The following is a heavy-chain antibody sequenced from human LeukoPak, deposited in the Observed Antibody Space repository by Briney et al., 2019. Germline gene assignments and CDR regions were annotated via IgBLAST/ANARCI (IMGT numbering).Heavy chain of an antibody. V-gene: IGHV3-74*01. CDR1: GFIFSNNY. J-gene: IGHJ4*02. CDR3: ARGYSYAHDY. CDR2: INTDGSST. Sequence: GGSLRLSCAASGFIFSNNYMHWVRQAPGKGLVWVSRINTDGSSTNYADSVKGRFTISRDNAKNTLYLQMNSLRAEDTAVYYCARGYSYAHDYWGQGTLVTVSS. D-gene: IGHD3-16*01.